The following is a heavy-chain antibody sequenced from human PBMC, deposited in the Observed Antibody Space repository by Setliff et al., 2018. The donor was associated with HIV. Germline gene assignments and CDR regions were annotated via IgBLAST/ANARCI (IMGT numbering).Heavy chain of an antibody. V-gene: IGHV1-2*02. D-gene: IGHD7-27*01. CDR2: INPNIGGT. Sequence: GASVKVSCKASGYTFTGYHIHWVRQAPGQGLEWMGWINPNIGGTNSAQKFQGRVTMIRDTSISTAYMVLSRLRSDDTAVYYCSRANLLIIELGWLDPWGQGTPVTVSS. J-gene: IGHJ5*02. CDR1: GYTFTGYH. CDR3: SRANLLIIELGWLDP.